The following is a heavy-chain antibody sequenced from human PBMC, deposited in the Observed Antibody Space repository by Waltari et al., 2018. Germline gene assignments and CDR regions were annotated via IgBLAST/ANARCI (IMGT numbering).Heavy chain of an antibody. CDR2: INGGGSTT. V-gene: IGHV3-23*01. CDR3: ARDSWNNIWHRDY. Sequence: EVQLLESGGDLVQPGESLRLSCAAAGFTFGSYAMSWVRQAPGGVLEWVSTINGGGSTTFYAGSVKGRFTVSRDNSKNTLYLQINSLRVDDTAVYYCARDSWNNIWHRDYWGQGTLVTVSS. D-gene: IGHD1-1*01. J-gene: IGHJ4*02. CDR1: GFTFGSYA.